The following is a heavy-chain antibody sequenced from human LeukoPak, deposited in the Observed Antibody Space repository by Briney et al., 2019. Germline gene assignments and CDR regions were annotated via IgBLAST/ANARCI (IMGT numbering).Heavy chain of an antibody. Sequence: GGSLRLSCAVSGFTFSTFSMNWVRQAPGKGLEWVSSISSGSTYTYYADSVKGRFTISRDNAKNSLYLQINSLRAEDTAVYYCATSPRYSSSSGFDYWGQGTLVTVSS. CDR2: ISSGSTYT. CDR3: ATSPRYSSSSGFDY. J-gene: IGHJ4*02. D-gene: IGHD6-6*01. V-gene: IGHV3-21*01. CDR1: GFTFSTFS.